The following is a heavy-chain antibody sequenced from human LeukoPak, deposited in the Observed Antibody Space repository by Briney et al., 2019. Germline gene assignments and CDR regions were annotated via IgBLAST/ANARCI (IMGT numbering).Heavy chain of an antibody. D-gene: IGHD3-3*01. CDR3: ARGGTYYDFWSGTYYFDY. CDR2: IYTSGST. J-gene: IGHJ4*02. Sequence: SQTLSLTCTVSGGSISSGSYYWSWIRQPAGKGLEWIGRIYTSGSTNYNPSLKSRVTISVDTSKNQFSLKRSSVTAADTAVYYCARGGTYYDFWSGTYYFDYWGQGTLVTVSS. V-gene: IGHV4-61*02. CDR1: GGSISSGSYY.